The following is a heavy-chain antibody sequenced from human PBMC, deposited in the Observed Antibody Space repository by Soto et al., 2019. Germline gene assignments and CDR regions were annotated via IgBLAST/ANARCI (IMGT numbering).Heavy chain of an antibody. J-gene: IGHJ4*02. CDR2: ISAYNGNT. CDR1: GYTFTSYG. CDR3: ARDRWGSGSYEAGY. D-gene: IGHD3-10*01. V-gene: IGHV1-18*01. Sequence: VSVKVSCKASGYTFTSYGISWVRQAPGQGLEWMGWISAYNGNTNYAQKLQGRVTMTTDTSTSTAYMELRSLRSDDTAVYYCARDRWGSGSYEAGYWGQGTLVTVSS.